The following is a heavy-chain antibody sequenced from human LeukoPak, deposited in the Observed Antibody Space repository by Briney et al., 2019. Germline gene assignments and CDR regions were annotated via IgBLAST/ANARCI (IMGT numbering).Heavy chain of an antibody. CDR2: ISYDGSNK. Sequence: GGSLRLSCAASGFTFSSYAMHWVRQAPGKVLEWVAVISYDGSNKYYADSVKGRFTISRDNSKNTLYLQMNSLRAEDTAVYYCARADSSSLGFYYWGQGTLVTVSS. CDR1: GFTFSSYA. CDR3: ARADSSSLGFYY. D-gene: IGHD6-13*01. J-gene: IGHJ4*02. V-gene: IGHV3-30*04.